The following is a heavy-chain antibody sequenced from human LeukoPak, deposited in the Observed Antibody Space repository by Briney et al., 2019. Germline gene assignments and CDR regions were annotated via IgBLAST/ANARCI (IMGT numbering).Heavy chain of an antibody. J-gene: IGHJ4*02. V-gene: IGHV3-7*01. CDR3: ARRGISYYGTGGYFDY. CDR2: INQDGSEK. Sequence: PGGSLRLSCTASGFTFGDYAMSWVRQAPGKGLEWVANINQDGSEKYYVDSVKGRFTISRDNAKNSVYLQMNSLRAEDTAVYYCARRGISYYGTGGYFDYWGQGTLVTVSS. D-gene: IGHD3-10*01. CDR1: GFTFGDYA.